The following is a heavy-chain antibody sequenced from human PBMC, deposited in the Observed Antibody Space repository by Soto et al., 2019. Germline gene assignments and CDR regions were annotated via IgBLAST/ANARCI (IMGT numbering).Heavy chain of an antibody. D-gene: IGHD2-21*01. J-gene: IGHJ5*02. CDR3: ARSAIPRGGWFRP. CDR2: IYASGST. CDR1: DDSLSTYY. Sequence: NPSETLSLTCNVSDDSLSTYYWSWIRQPAGKGLEWIGRIYASGSTNYNPSLKGRVSMSVDTSKKQFSLKMISVTAADTAMYYCARSAIPRGGWFRPWGQGVLVTVSS. V-gene: IGHV4-4*07.